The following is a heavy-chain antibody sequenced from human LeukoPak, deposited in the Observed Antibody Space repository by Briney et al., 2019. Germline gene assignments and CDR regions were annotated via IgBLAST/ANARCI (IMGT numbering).Heavy chain of an antibody. CDR3: AREAGAFDI. D-gene: IGHD6-13*01. Sequence: PGGSLRLSCAASGFIFSSYWMHWVRQAPGKGLVWVSCINSDGSSTTYADSVKGRFTISRDNSKNTLYLQMNSLRAEDTAVYYCAREAGAFDIWGQGTMVTVSS. V-gene: IGHV3-74*01. CDR2: INSDGSST. CDR1: GFIFSSYW. J-gene: IGHJ3*02.